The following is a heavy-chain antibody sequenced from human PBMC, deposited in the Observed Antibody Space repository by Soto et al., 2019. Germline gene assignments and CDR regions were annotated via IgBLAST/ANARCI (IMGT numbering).Heavy chain of an antibody. J-gene: IGHJ3*02. CDR3: ARDGTNWGSEAFDI. CDR2: IIPILGIA. Sequence: ASVKVSCKASGGTFSSYTISWVRQAPGQGLEWMGRIIPILGIANYAQKFQGRVTITADKSTSTAYMELSSLRSEDTAVYYCARDGTNWGSEAFDIWGQGTMVTVSS. D-gene: IGHD7-27*01. V-gene: IGHV1-69*04. CDR1: GGTFSSYT.